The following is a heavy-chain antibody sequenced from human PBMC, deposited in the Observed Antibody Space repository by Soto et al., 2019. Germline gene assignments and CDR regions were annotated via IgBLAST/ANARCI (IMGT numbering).Heavy chain of an antibody. CDR2: MYHSGSP. CDR1: GGLISGGGYF. D-gene: IGHD1-26*01. V-gene: IGHV4-30-2*01. Sequence: SETLSLTCAVSGGLISGGGYFWTWIRQPPGKGLEWIGYMYHSGSPLYNPSLKSRATIAIDLSKNQFSLNLASLTAADTAVYYCIRQGPMGYFEIELWGQGTLVIVSS. CDR3: IRQGPMGYFEIEL. J-gene: IGHJ1*01.